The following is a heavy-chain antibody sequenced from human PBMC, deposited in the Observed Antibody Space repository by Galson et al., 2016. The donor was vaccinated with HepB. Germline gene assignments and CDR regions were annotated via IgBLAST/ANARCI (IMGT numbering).Heavy chain of an antibody. CDR1: GFTFMSYG. D-gene: IGHD2-8*02. CDR2: IGFDGSIR. CDR3: ARVPAECSGGECYGYYYGMDV. Sequence: SLRLSCAGSGFTFMSYGLNWVRQSPGKGLEWVAIIGFDGSIRSYADSVKGRFTISRDNSNNTLYLQINSLRADDTAVYFCARVPAECSGGECYGYYYGMDVWGKGTTVTVST. V-gene: IGHV3-33*01. J-gene: IGHJ6*04.